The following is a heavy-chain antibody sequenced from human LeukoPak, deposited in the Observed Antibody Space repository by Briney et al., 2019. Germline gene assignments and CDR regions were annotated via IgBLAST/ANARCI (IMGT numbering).Heavy chain of an antibody. J-gene: IGHJ4*02. CDR2: INNSGST. D-gene: IGHD4-11*01. Sequence: SETLSLTCAVYGGSFSGYYWSWIRQPPGKGLEWIGEINNSGSTNYNPSLKSRVTISVNTSKNQFSLKLSSVTAADTAVYYCARGGGPDDYSNRDFDYWGQGTLVTVSS. CDR1: GGSFSGYY. CDR3: ARGGGPDDYSNRDFDY. V-gene: IGHV4-34*01.